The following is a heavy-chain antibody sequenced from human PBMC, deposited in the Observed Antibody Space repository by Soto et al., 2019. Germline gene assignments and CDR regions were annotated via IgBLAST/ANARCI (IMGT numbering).Heavy chain of an antibody. Sequence: SETLSLTCTVSGGSISSSSYYWGWIRQPPGKGLEWIGGIYYSGSTYYNPSLKSRVTISVDTSKNQFSLKLRSEDTAAYYCARGHDFWSGYSLPSFDYWGQGTLVTVSS. CDR2: IYYSGST. D-gene: IGHD3-3*01. CDR1: GGSISSSSYY. CDR3: ARGHDFWSGYSLPSFDY. J-gene: IGHJ4*02. V-gene: IGHV4-39*01.